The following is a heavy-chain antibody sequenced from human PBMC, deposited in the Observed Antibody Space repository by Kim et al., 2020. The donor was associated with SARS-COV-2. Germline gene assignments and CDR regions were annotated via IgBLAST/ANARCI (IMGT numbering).Heavy chain of an antibody. CDR1: GDTIKRSPYI. D-gene: IGHD5-12*01. CDR3: ARLCLGSGYDSPPAYFDH. CDR2: IYSSGTS. Sequence: SETLSLTCTVSGDTIKRSPYIWGWVRQPPGKGLQWIGIIYSSGTSFSSPSLSSRVTLSMDLSANQFSLRLTSVTVAETTVYYCARLCLGSGYDSPPAYFDHWGQGILVTFSS. J-gene: IGHJ4*02. V-gene: IGHV4-39*01.